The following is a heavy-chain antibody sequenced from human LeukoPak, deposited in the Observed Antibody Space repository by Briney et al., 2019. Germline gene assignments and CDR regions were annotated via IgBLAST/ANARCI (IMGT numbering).Heavy chain of an antibody. D-gene: IGHD6-6*01. V-gene: IGHV4-59*01. J-gene: IGHJ4*02. Sequence: PSETLSLTCTVSGGSISNYYWNWIRQPPEKGLEWIGYIYYSGSTNYNPSLKSRVTISVDTSKNQFSLKLSSVTAADTAVYYCAREGSSSSVNFDYWGQGTLVTVSS. CDR1: GGSISNYY. CDR2: IYYSGST. CDR3: AREGSSSSVNFDY.